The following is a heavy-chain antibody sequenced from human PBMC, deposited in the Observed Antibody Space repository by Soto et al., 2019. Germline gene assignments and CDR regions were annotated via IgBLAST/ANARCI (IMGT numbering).Heavy chain of an antibody. J-gene: IGHJ6*03. CDR2: ISGSGGST. Sequence: GGSLRLSCAASGFTFSSYAMSWVRQAPGKGLEWVSAISGSGGSTFYADSVKGRFTISRDNSKNTLYLQMNSLRAEDTAVYYCAKTAGVVLNYYYYYMDVWGKGTTVTVSS. D-gene: IGHD3-3*01. CDR3: AKTAGVVLNYYYYYMDV. CDR1: GFTFSSYA. V-gene: IGHV3-23*01.